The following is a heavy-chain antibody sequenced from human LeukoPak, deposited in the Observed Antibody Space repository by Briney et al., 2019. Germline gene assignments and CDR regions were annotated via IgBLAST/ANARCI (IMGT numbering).Heavy chain of an antibody. CDR1: GFSFSSAW. D-gene: IGHD3-10*01. CDR3: AEDRGVPHDS. CDR2: IKTKAVGGTA. Sequence: GGSLRLSCAASGFSFSSAWMSCVRQAPGKGLEWVGRIKTKAVGGTADYAAPVKGRFTISRDDSQNTLYLQMNSLITEDTAVYYGAEDRGVPHDSWGQGTLVTVSS. J-gene: IGHJ4*02. V-gene: IGHV3-15*01.